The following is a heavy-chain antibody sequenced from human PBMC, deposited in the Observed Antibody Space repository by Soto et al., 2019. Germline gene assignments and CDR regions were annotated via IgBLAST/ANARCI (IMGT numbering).Heavy chain of an antibody. CDR1: GGTFSSYA. V-gene: IGHV1-69*01. Sequence: QVQLVQSGAEVKKPGSSVKVSCKASGGTFSSYAISWVRQAPGQGLEWVGGIIPIFGTANYAQKFQGRVTITADESTSTAYMELSSLRSEDTAVYYCARGEVRGVIETYYGMDVWGQGTTVTVSS. J-gene: IGHJ6*02. CDR2: IIPIFGTA. CDR3: ARGEVRGVIETYYGMDV. D-gene: IGHD3-10*01.